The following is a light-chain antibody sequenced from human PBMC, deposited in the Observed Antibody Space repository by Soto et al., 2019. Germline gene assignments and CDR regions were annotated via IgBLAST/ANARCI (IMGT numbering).Light chain of an antibody. CDR3: AAWADSLNGVV. CDR2: SNN. CDR1: SSNIGSNT. J-gene: IGLJ2*01. V-gene: IGLV1-44*01. Sequence: QSVLTQPPSASGTPGQRVTISCSGSSSNIGSNTVNWYQQLPGTAPKLLIYSNNQRPSGVPDRFSGSKSGTSASLAISGLQSEDEDDYYCAAWADSLNGVVFGGGTKVTV.